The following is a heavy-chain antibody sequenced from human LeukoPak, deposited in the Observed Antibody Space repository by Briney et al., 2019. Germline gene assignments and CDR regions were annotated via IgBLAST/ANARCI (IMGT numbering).Heavy chain of an antibody. V-gene: IGHV3-21*01. CDR2: ISGSGGST. J-gene: IGHJ6*02. CDR1: GFTFSSYS. Sequence: GGSLRLSCAASGFTFSSYSMNWVRQAPGKGLEWVSAISGSGGSTYYADSVKGRFTISRDNAKNTLYLQMNSLRAEDTAVYYCARVEYYGSGSYYNVPYYYYYGMDVWGQGTTVTVSS. CDR3: ARVEYYGSGSYYNVPYYYYYGMDV. D-gene: IGHD3-10*01.